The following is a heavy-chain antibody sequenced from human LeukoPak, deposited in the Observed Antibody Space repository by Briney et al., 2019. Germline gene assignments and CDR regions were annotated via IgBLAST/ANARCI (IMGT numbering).Heavy chain of an antibody. V-gene: IGHV1-2*02. Sequence: ASVKVSCKASGYTFTGYYMHWVRQAPGQGLEWMGCINPNSGGTNYAQKFQGRVTMTRDTSISTAYMELSRLRSDDTAVYYCARATYDFWSGYPNFDYWGQGTLVTVSS. J-gene: IGHJ4*02. CDR2: INPNSGGT. D-gene: IGHD3-3*01. CDR1: GYTFTGYY. CDR3: ARATYDFWSGYPNFDY.